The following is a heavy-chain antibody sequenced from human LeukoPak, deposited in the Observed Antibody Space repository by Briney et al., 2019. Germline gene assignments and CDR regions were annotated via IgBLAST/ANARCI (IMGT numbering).Heavy chain of an antibody. CDR3: ARDGYSSSWFLDY. V-gene: IGHV1-46*01. J-gene: IGHJ4*02. Sequence: ASVKVSCKASGYTFTRYAISWVRQAPGQGLEWMGIINPSGGSTSYAQKFQGRVTMTRDTSTSTVYMELSSLRSEDTAVYYCARDGYSSSWFLDYWGQGTLVTVSS. CDR1: GYTFTRYA. D-gene: IGHD6-13*01. CDR2: INPSGGST.